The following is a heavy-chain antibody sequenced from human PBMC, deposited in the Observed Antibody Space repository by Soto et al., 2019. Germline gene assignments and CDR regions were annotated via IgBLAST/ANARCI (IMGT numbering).Heavy chain of an antibody. CDR2: IEQDGSDK. CDR1: GFSFSNYW. Sequence: GGSLRLSCAASGFSFSNYWMAWVRQAPGKGLEWVANIEQDGSDKFYVDSLRGRFTISRDNAKNSLYLQMNSLRAEDTAVYYCARALGHSSSWYGDSWGQGT. D-gene: IGHD6-13*01. V-gene: IGHV3-7*01. J-gene: IGHJ4*02. CDR3: ARALGHSSSWYGDS.